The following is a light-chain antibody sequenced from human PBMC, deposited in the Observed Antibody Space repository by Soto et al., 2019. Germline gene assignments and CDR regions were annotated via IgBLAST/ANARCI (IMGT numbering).Light chain of an antibody. V-gene: IGKV3-15*01. J-gene: IGKJ1*01. CDR2: GAS. CDR1: QSVSNF. CDR3: QQYSNWPSWT. Sequence: EKVMTQSPATLSMSPGERDTLSCRASQSVSNFLAWYQQKPGQAPRLLIYGASTRATGVPARFSGSGSGTEFTLTISSLQSEDFAVYYCQQYSNWPSWTFGQGTKVEVK.